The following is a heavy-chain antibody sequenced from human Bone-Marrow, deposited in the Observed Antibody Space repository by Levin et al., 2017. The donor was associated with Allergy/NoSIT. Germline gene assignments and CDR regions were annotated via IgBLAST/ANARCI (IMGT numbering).Heavy chain of an antibody. CDR2: ISYDGSNK. CDR3: AKDFDRVWLPKLNYFDY. CDR1: GFTFSSYG. Sequence: GGSLRLSCAASGFTFSSYGMHWVRQAPGKGLEWVAVISYDGSNKYYADSVKGRFTISRDNSKNTLYLQMNSLRAEDTAVYYCAKDFDRVWLPKLNYFDYWGQGTLVTVSS. D-gene: IGHD5-12*01. V-gene: IGHV3-30*18. J-gene: IGHJ4*02.